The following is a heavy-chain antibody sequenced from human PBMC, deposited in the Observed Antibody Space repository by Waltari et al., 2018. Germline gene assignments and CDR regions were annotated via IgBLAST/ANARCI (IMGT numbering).Heavy chain of an antibody. Sequence: QVQLQQWGAGLLKPSETLSLTCAVYGGSFSGYYWSWIRQPPGKGLEWIGEINHSGSHNYNTSLKSRVTLSVDTSKNQVSLELGSVTAADTAVYYCASLGGVARPWYYYYYMDVWGKGTTVTISS. CDR1: GGSFSGYY. V-gene: IGHV4-34*01. CDR3: ASLGGVARPWYYYYYMDV. D-gene: IGHD3-16*01. J-gene: IGHJ6*03. CDR2: INHSGSH.